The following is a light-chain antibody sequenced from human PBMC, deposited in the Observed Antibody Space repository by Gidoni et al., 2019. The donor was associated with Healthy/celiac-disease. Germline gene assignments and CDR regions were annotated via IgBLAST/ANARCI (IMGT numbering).Light chain of an antibody. CDR2: AAS. CDR1: QSISSY. J-gene: IGKJ1*01. Sequence: DIQMTQSPSSLSASVGDRVTITCRASQSISSYLNWYQQKPGKSPKLLIYAASSLQSGVPSRFSGSGSGTDFTLTISSLLPEDFATYYCQQSYSTSEWTFGQGTKVEIK. V-gene: IGKV1-39*01. CDR3: QQSYSTSEWT.